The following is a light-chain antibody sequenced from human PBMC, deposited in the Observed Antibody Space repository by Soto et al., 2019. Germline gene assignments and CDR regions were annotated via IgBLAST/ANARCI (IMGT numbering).Light chain of an antibody. Sequence: DIQITQSPSSLSASVGDRVTITCRASQTVSHYLNWYQQKPGTATKLRIYGASSLQSEVTSMLSDSGAVSDCTITIASLHREDCATYYCEQSYANSCFGGGTKME. CDR3: EQSYANSC. CDR1: QTVSHY. CDR2: GAS. J-gene: IGKJ4*01. V-gene: IGKV1-39*01.